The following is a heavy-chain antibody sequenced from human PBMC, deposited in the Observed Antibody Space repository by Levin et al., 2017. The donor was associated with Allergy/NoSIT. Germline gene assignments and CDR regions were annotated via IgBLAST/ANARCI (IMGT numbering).Heavy chain of an antibody. CDR2: IYYSGST. J-gene: IGHJ4*02. CDR1: GGSISSGDYY. D-gene: IGHD2-15*01. CDR3: ARRGPSGRSLDY. V-gene: IGHV4-30-4*01. Sequence: SETLSLTCTVSGGSISSGDYYWSWIRQPPGKGLEWIGYIYYSGSTYYNPSLKSRVTISVDTSKNQFSLNLTSVTAADTAVYYCARRGPSGRSLDYWGQGTLVTVSS.